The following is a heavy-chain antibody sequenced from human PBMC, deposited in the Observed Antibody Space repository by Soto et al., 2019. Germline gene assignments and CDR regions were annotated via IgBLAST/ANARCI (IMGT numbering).Heavy chain of an antibody. CDR3: ARGYSSGWYGGWFDP. D-gene: IGHD6-19*01. V-gene: IGHV4-31*03. Sequence: QVQLQESGPGLMKPSQTLSLTCTVSGGSISSGGYYWSWIRQHPGKGLEWIGYIYYSGSTYYNPSLKSRVTISVDTSKNQFSLKLSSVTAADTAVYYCARGYSSGWYGGWFDPWGQGTLVTVSS. CDR2: IYYSGST. J-gene: IGHJ5*02. CDR1: GGSISSGGYY.